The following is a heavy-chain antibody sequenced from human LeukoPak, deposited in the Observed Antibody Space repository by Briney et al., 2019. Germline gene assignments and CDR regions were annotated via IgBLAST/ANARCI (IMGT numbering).Heavy chain of an antibody. V-gene: IGHV4-39*01. Sequence: SETLSLTCTVSGGSISSSTYYWGWVRQPPGKGLEWIGSIYYSGTTYYNPSLKSRVTISVDTSKNQFSLKLTSVTAADTAVYYCARLYSGSYFIDYWGQGTLVTVSS. D-gene: IGHD1-26*01. J-gene: IGHJ4*02. CDR3: ARLYSGSYFIDY. CDR2: IYYSGTT. CDR1: GGSISSSTYY.